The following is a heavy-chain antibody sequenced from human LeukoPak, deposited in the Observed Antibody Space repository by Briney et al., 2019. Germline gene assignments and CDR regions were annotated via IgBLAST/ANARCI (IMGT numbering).Heavy chain of an antibody. D-gene: IGHD5-12*01. Sequence: GGSLRLSCAASGFTVSSNYMSWVRQAPGKGLEWVSVIYSGGSTYYADSVKGRFTISRDNSKNMLYLQMNSLRAADTAIYYCARDGGYRADIDWGQGTLVTVSS. J-gene: IGHJ4*02. CDR2: IYSGGST. CDR1: GFTVSSNY. CDR3: ARDGGYRADID. V-gene: IGHV3-53*01.